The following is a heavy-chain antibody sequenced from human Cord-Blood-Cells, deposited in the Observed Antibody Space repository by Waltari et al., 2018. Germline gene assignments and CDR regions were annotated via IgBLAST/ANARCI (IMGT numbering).Heavy chain of an antibody. CDR2: INHSGST. CDR1: GGSFSGYY. D-gene: IGHD2-2*01. V-gene: IGHV4-34*01. Sequence: QVQLQQWGAGLLKPSETLSLTCAVYGGSFSGYYWSWIRQPPGKGLGWIGEINHSGSTNYTPSLKSRVTISVDPSNNQCALKLSAVTGADTAVYYFARGTGDCSSTSCYYYYYGMDVWGQGTTVTVSS. CDR3: ARGTGDCSSTSCYYYYYGMDV. J-gene: IGHJ6*02.